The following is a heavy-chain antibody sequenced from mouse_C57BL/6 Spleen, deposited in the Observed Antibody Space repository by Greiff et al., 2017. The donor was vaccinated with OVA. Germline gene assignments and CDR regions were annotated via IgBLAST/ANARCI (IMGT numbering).Heavy chain of an antibody. Sequence: QVQLQQSGAELVKPGASVKISCKASGYAFSSYWLNWVKQRPGKGLEWIGQIYPGDGDTNYNGKFKGKATLTADKSSSTAYMQLSSLTSEDSAVYFCASLPFYAMDYWGQGTSVTGAS. V-gene: IGHV1-80*01. J-gene: IGHJ4*01. CDR1: GYAFSSYW. D-gene: IGHD2-1*01. CDR3: ASLPFYAMDY. CDR2: IYPGDGDT.